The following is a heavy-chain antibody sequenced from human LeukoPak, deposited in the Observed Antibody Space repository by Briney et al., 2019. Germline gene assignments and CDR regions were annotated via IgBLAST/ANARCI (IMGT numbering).Heavy chain of an antibody. D-gene: IGHD3-3*01. Sequence: ASVKVSCKASGGTFSSYAISWVRQAPGQGLEWMGGIIPIFGTANYAQKFQGRVTITTDESTSTAYMELSSLRSEDTAVYYCARSDFGRFLESWFDPWGQGTLVTVSS. V-gene: IGHV1-69*05. CDR1: GGTFSSYA. CDR3: ARSDFGRFLESWFDP. J-gene: IGHJ5*02. CDR2: IIPIFGTA.